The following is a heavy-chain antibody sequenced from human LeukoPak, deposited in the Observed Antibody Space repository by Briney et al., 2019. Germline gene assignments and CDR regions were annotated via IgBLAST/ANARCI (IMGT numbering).Heavy chain of an antibody. Sequence: SVKVSCKASGGTFISYAISWVRQAPGQGLEWMGGIIPIFGTANYAPKFQGRVTITADESTSTAYMELSSLRSEDTAVYYCARGAHSYYDSSGYDSPFYWGQGTLVTVSS. V-gene: IGHV1-69*01. D-gene: IGHD3-22*01. J-gene: IGHJ4*02. CDR2: IIPIFGTA. CDR3: ARGAHSYYDSSGYDSPFY. CDR1: GGTFISYA.